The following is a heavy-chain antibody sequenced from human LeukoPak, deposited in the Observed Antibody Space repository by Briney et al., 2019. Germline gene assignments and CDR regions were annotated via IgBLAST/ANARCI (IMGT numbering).Heavy chain of an antibody. V-gene: IGHV4-59*08. D-gene: IGHD1-14*01. Sequence: PSETLSLTCTVSGGSFRSYYWNWIRQPPGKGLEWIGYIYYTGSTNYNPSLKSRVTISVDTSKSQFSLKLSSVTAAATAVYYCASNPNTGSAFDPWGQGTLVTVSS. CDR3: ASNPNTGSAFDP. CDR1: GGSFRSYY. J-gene: IGHJ5*02. CDR2: IYYTGST.